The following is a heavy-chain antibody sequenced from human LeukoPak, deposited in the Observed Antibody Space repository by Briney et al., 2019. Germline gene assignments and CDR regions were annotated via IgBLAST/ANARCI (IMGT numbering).Heavy chain of an antibody. CDR1: GFTVSSNY. J-gene: IGHJ6*02. V-gene: IGHV3-66*01. CDR3: ARGQTGYCSGGSCYDPARTRAYYYYGMDV. Sequence: PGGSLRLSCAASGFTVSSNYMSWVRQAPGKGLEWVSVIYSGGSTYYADSVKGRFTISRDNSKNTLYLQMNSLRAEDTAVYYCARGQTGYCSGGSCYDPARTRAYYYYGMDVWGQGTTVTVSS. D-gene: IGHD2-15*01. CDR2: IYSGGST.